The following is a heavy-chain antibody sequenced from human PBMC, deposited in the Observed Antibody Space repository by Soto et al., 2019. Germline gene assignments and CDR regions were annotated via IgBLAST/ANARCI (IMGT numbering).Heavy chain of an antibody. CDR1: GFTVSSNY. J-gene: IGHJ4*02. D-gene: IGHD3-16*01. V-gene: IGHV3-53*01. CDR2: IYYGGST. CDR3: ATWSRADMGGFDY. Sequence: EVQLVESGGGLIQPGGSLRLSCAASGFTVSSNYMSWVRQAPGKGLEWVSVIYYGGSTNYADSVKGRFTISRDNSKNTLYLQMNSLRADDTAVYYCATWSRADMGGFDYWGQGTLVTVSS.